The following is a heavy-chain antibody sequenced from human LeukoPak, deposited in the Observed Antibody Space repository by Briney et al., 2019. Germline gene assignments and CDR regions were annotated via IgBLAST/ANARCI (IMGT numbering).Heavy chain of an antibody. J-gene: IGHJ4*02. V-gene: IGHV4-61*02. D-gene: IGHD1-14*01. CDR3: ARGTSAVRNLDS. CDR2: IYTGGNT. Sequence: SETLSLTCSVSDDSINSISYYWSWIRQPAGKGLEWVGLIYTGGNTNYNPSLKSRVTISVDTSRKQLSLQLNSVTAADTAVYYCARGTSAVRNLDSWGQGTLVTVSS. CDR1: DDSINSISYY.